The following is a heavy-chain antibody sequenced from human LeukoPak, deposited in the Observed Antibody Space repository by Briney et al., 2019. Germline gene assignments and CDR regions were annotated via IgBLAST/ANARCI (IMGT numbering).Heavy chain of an antibody. D-gene: IGHD3-3*01. CDR1: GGTFTSYD. Sequence: ASVKVSCKASGGTFTSYDINWVRQATGQGLEWMGWMNPNSGNTGYAQKFQGRVTITRNTSISTAYMELSSLRSEDTAVYYCARFSQDYDFWSGYYRDYYYYMDVWGKGTTVTVSS. J-gene: IGHJ6*03. CDR3: ARFSQDYDFWSGYYRDYYYYMDV. V-gene: IGHV1-8*03. CDR2: MNPNSGNT.